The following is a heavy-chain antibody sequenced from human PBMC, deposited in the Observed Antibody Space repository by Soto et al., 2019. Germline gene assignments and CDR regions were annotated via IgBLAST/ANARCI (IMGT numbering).Heavy chain of an antibody. CDR2: IIPILGIA. J-gene: IGHJ6*02. CDR1: GGTFSSYT. Sequence: SVKVSCKASGGTFSSYTISWVRQAPGQGLEWMGRIIPILGIANYAQKFQGRVTITADKSTSTAYMELSSLRSEDTAVYYCASRVAVAGDYYYYGMDVWGQGTTVTVSS. D-gene: IGHD6-19*01. CDR3: ASRVAVAGDYYYYGMDV. V-gene: IGHV1-69*02.